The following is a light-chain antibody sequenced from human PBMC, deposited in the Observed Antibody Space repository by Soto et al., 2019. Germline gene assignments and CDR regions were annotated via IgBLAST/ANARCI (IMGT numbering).Light chain of an antibody. V-gene: IGKV1-39*01. Sequence: DIQITQSPSSLSASVEDRVIITCRASQSIGNHLNWYQQKPVKAPKLLIFAASSLQSGVPSRFSGSRSGPDFTLTISSMQPEDFANYYCQQSYSRPRTFGQGTKVDIK. CDR3: QQSYSRPRT. CDR1: QSIGNH. J-gene: IGKJ1*01. CDR2: AAS.